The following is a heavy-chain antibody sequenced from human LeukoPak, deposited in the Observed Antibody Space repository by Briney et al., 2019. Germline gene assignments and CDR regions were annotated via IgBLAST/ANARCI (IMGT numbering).Heavy chain of an antibody. CDR3: AKDGSGTESPI. V-gene: IGHV3-7*03. CDR1: GCIFSNYW. J-gene: IGHJ4*02. CDR2: INQLGNAK. D-gene: IGHD3-3*01. Sequence: PGGSLRLSCAASGCIFSNYWSSWVRQAPGKGLEWVGNINQLGNAKYYLDSVKGRFAISKDNSKNTLYLQMNSLRADDTAVYYSAKDGSGTESPIWGQGTLVTVSS.